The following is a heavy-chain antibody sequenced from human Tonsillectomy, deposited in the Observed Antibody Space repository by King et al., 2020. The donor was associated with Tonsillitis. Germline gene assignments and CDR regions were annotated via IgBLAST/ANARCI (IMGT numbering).Heavy chain of an antibody. V-gene: IGHV1-69*09. CDR1: GGTFSSYA. D-gene: IGHD6-13*01. Sequence: VQLVESGAEVKKPGSSVKVSCKASGGTFSSYAISWVRQAPEQGLEWMGRIIPILGIANYAQKLQGRVTITADKSTSTAYMELSSLRSEDTAVYYCARGGDSSSWQFDYWGQGTLVTVSS. CDR3: ARGGDSSSWQFDY. CDR2: IIPILGIA. J-gene: IGHJ4*02.